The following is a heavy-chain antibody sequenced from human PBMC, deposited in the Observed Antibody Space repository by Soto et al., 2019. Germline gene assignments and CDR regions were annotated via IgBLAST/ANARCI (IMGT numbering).Heavy chain of an antibody. V-gene: IGHV4-31*03. Sequence: SETLSLTCTVSGGSISSGGYYWSWIRQHPGKGLEWIGYIYYSGSTYYNPSLKSRVTISVDTSKNQFSLKLSSVTAADTAVYYCARSPTYDYGDYYYYMDVWGKGTTVTVSS. CDR2: IYYSGST. CDR3: ARSPTYDYGDYYYYMDV. CDR1: GGSISSGGYY. J-gene: IGHJ6*03. D-gene: IGHD4-17*01.